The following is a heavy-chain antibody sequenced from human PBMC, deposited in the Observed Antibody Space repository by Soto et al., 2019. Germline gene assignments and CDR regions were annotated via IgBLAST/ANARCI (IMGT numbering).Heavy chain of an antibody. CDR1: GFTFSSYG. CDR2: TSYDGSNK. CDR3: AKGSNVAAGTVDY. J-gene: IGHJ4*02. Sequence: SLRLSCAASGFTFSSYGMHWVRQAPGKGLEWVAVTSYDGSNKYYADSVKGRFTISRDNSKNTLYLQMNSLRAEDTAVYYCAKGSNVAAGTVDYWGQGTLVTVSS. V-gene: IGHV3-30*18. D-gene: IGHD6-13*01.